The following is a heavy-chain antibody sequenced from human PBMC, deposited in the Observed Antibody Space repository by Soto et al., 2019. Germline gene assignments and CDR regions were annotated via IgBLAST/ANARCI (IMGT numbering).Heavy chain of an antibody. CDR2: ISRSGST. CDR3: ARHCSSTTCLEFDY. V-gene: IGHV4-39*01. CDR1: GDSMNSNNYY. D-gene: IGHD2-2*01. J-gene: IGHJ4*02. Sequence: ETLSLTCIVSGDSMNSNNYYWGWIRQPPGKGLEWIGIISRSGSTYYNPSLKSRVTISVDTSKNQFSLKLTSVTAADTAVYHCARHCSSTTCLEFDYWGQGTLVTVSS.